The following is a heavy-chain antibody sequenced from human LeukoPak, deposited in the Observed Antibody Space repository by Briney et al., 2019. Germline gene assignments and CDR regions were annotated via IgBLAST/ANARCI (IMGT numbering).Heavy chain of an antibody. J-gene: IGHJ4*02. CDR3: ARAPPYCSGGACYFDY. CDR2: VWYDGNNK. D-gene: IGHD2-15*01. Sequence: GRSLRLSCAASGFTFRGYAMHWVRQAPGKGLEWVAVVWYDGNNKYYADSVKGRFTISRDNSKNTLFLQMNSLRAEDTAVYYCARAPPYCSGGACYFDYWGQGTLVTVSS. V-gene: IGHV3-33*08. CDR1: GFTFRGYA.